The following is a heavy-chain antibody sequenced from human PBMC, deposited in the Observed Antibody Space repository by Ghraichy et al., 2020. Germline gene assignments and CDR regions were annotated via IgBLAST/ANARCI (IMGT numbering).Heavy chain of an antibody. Sequence: SETLSLTCAVYGGSFSGYYWSWIRQPPGKGLEWIGEINHSGSTNYNPSLKSRVTISVDTSKNQFSLKLSSVTAADTAVYYCARGPWSSFGRRGARFDYWGQGTLVTVSS. CDR2: INHSGST. CDR3: ARGPWSSFGRRGARFDY. D-gene: IGHD6-13*01. CDR1: GGSFSGYY. J-gene: IGHJ4*02. V-gene: IGHV4-34*01.